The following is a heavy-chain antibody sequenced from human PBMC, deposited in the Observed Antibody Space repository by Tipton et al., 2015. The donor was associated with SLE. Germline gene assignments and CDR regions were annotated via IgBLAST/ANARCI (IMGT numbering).Heavy chain of an antibody. D-gene: IGHD1-26*01. CDR2: IQFDGRNE. Sequence: SLRLSCAASGFTLRSYGIHWVRQAPGKGLEWVAFIQFDGRNEYYADSVKGRFTISRDNSKNTVYLQMNSLRGEDTAVYYCAKGGERVDYWGQGTLVSVSS. V-gene: IGHV3-30*02. CDR3: AKGGERVDY. CDR1: GFTLRSYG. J-gene: IGHJ4*02.